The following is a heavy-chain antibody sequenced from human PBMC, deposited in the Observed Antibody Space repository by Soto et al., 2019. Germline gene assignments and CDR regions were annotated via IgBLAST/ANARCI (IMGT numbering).Heavy chain of an antibody. V-gene: IGHV3-23*01. D-gene: IGHD3-3*01. CDR1: GFTFSSYA. CDR3: AKSGDFWSGYHPFDP. CDR2: ISGSGGST. J-gene: IGHJ5*02. Sequence: GGSLRLSCAASGFTFSSYAMSWVRQAPGKGLEWVSAISGSGGSTYYADSVKGRFTISRDNSKNTLYLQMNSLRAEDTAVYYCAKSGDFWSGYHPFDPWGQGTLVTVSS.